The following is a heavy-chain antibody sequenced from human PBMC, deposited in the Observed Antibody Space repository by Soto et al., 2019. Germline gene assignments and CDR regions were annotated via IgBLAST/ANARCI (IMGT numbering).Heavy chain of an antibody. Sequence: ASVKVSCKASGYTFTSYDINWVRQATGQGLEWMGWMNPNSGNTGYAQKFQGRVTMTRNTSISTAYMELSSLRSEDTAVYYCGRSAAAPYYYYMDVWGKGTTVTVSS. CDR1: GYTFTSYD. V-gene: IGHV1-8*01. D-gene: IGHD6-13*01. J-gene: IGHJ6*03. CDR2: MNPNSGNT. CDR3: GRSAAAPYYYYMDV.